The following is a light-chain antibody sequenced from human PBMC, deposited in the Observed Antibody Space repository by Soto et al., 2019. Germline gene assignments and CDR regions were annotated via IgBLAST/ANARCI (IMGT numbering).Light chain of an antibody. Sequence: DIQMTQSPSTLSASVGDRVTITCRASQSISSWLAWYQQKPGTAPKLLIYKASTIQSGVPSRFSGSGSGTEFPLTISSLQPDDSATYYCQQDNDNWTFGQGNKVEIK. CDR1: QSISSW. J-gene: IGKJ1*01. CDR2: KAS. V-gene: IGKV1-5*03. CDR3: QQDNDNWT.